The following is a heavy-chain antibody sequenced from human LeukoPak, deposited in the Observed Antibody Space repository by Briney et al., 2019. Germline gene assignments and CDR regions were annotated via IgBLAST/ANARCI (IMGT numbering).Heavy chain of an antibody. V-gene: IGHV1-8*03. CDR3: ARGEGGTTSNWFDP. CDR2: MSPNSGNT. D-gene: IGHD1-7*01. Sequence: ASVKVSCKASGYTFTSYDINWVRQATGQGLEWMGWMSPNSGNTGYAQKFQGRVTITRNTSISTAYMELSSLRSEDTAVYYCARGEGGTTSNWFDPWGQGTLVTVSS. CDR1: GYTFTSYD. J-gene: IGHJ5*02.